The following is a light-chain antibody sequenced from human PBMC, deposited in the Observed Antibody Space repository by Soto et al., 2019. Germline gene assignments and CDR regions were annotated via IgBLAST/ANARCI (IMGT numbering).Light chain of an antibody. CDR3: QQRSNWPLIT. Sequence: EIVLTQSPATLSLSPGERATLSCRASQSVSRYLAWYQQKPGQAPRLLIYDAANRATGIPARFRGSGSGTDFTLTISRLEPEDFAVYYCQQRSNWPLITFGQGTRLEIK. CDR2: DAA. J-gene: IGKJ5*01. V-gene: IGKV3-11*01. CDR1: QSVSRY.